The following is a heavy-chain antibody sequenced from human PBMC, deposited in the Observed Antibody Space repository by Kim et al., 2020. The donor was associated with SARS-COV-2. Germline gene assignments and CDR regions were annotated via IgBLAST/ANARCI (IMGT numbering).Heavy chain of an antibody. D-gene: IGHD2-2*01. J-gene: IGHJ6*02. CDR1: GFTFSSYW. CDR3: ARVGYCSSTSCYVSKLHYYYYGMDV. CDR2: IKQDGSEK. Sequence: GGSLRLSCAASGFTFSSYWMSWVRQAPGKGLEWVANIKQDGSEKYYVDSVKGRFTISRDNAKNSLYLQMNSLRAEDTAVYYCARVGYCSSTSCYVSKLHYYYYGMDVWGQGTTVTVSS. V-gene: IGHV3-7*01.